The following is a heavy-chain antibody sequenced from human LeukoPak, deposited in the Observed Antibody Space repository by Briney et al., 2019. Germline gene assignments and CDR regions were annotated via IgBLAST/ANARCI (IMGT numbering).Heavy chain of an antibody. CDR2: INHSGST. V-gene: IGHV4-34*01. Sequence: PSETPSLTCAVYGGSFSGYYWSSIRQPPGKGLEWIGEINHSGSTNYDPSLKRRVTISVDTSKNQFSQKLSSVTAADTAVYYCARVAVLRYFSWLFTNAFDIWGQGTMVTVSS. CDR1: GGSFSGYY. D-gene: IGHD3-9*01. J-gene: IGHJ3*02. CDR3: ARVAVLRYFSWLFTNAFDI.